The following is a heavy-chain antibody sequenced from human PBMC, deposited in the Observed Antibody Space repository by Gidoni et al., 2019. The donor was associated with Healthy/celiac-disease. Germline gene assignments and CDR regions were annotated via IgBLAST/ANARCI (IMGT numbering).Heavy chain of an antibody. CDR3: ARDLGSEDYGSYAFDI. V-gene: IGHV3-21*01. Sequence: EVQLVESGGGLVKPGGSLGLSCAASGFTFSSYSMNWVRQAPGKGLEWVSSISSSSSYIYYADSVKGRFTISRDNAKNSLYLQMNSLRAEDTAVYYCARDLGSEDYGSYAFDIWGQGTMVTVSS. D-gene: IGHD4-17*01. CDR1: GFTFSSYS. CDR2: ISSSSSYI. J-gene: IGHJ3*02.